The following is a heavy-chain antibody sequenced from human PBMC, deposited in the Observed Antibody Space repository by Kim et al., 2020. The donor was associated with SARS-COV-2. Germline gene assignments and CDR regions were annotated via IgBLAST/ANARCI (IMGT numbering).Heavy chain of an antibody. V-gene: IGHV3-23*01. D-gene: IGHD6-13*01. J-gene: IGHJ4*02. Sequence: GGSLRLSCAASGFTFSSYAMSWVRQAPGKGLEWVSAISGSGGSTYYADSVKGRFTISRDNSKNTLYLQMNSLRAEDTAVYYCAKDPGRSWPRLGYFDYWGQGTLVTVSS. CDR1: GFTFSSYA. CDR2: ISGSGGST. CDR3: AKDPGRSWPRLGYFDY.